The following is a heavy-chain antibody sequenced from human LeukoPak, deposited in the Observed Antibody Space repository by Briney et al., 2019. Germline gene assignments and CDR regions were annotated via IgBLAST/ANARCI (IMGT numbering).Heavy chain of an antibody. CDR3: AREHGLERRDDAFDI. J-gene: IGHJ3*02. Sequence: PSQTLSLTCTVSGGSISSGSYYWSWIRQPAGKGLEWIGRIYTSGSTNYNPSLKSRVTISVDTSKNQFSLKLSSVTAADTAVYYCAREHGLERRDDAFDIWGQGTMVTVSS. V-gene: IGHV4-61*02. CDR1: GGSISSGSYY. CDR2: IYTSGST. D-gene: IGHD1-1*01.